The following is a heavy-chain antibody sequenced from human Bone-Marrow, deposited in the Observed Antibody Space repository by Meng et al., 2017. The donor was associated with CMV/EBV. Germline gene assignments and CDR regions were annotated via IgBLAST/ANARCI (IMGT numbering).Heavy chain of an antibody. D-gene: IGHD6-13*01. V-gene: IGHV1-8*01. CDR3: ARRIATTGVRFDP. Sequence: ASVKVSCKASGYAFTNYNIDWVRQAAGQGLEWMGWMNPNNGKTGYAQRFQGRLALTRDTSTSTAYMELNSLRSDDTAVYYCARRIATTGVRFDPWGQGSLVTVSS. CDR2: MNPNNGKT. J-gene: IGHJ5*02. CDR1: GYAFTNYN.